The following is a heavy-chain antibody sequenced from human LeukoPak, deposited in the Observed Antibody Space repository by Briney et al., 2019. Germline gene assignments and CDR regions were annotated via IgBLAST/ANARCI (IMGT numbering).Heavy chain of an antibody. J-gene: IGHJ4*02. CDR3: ARDRAGGGFDY. CDR1: GYTFTGYY. CDR2: INPNSSGT. Sequence: DAVKVSCKASGYTFTGYYMHWVRQAPGQGLEWMGWINPNSSGTNYAQKFQGRVTMTRDTSISTAYMELSRLRSDDTAVYYCARDRAGGGFDYWGQGTLVTVSS. V-gene: IGHV1-2*02. D-gene: IGHD6-13*01.